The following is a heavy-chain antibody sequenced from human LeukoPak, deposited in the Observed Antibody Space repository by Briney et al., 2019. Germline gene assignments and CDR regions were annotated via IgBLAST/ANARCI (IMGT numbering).Heavy chain of an antibody. V-gene: IGHV3-11*04. CDR1: GFTFSDYY. CDR2: ISSSGSTI. Sequence: GGSLRLSCAASGFTFSDYYMSWIRQAPGKGLEWVSYISSSGSTIYYADSVKGRFTISRDNAKNSLYLQMNSLRAEDTAVYYCARDRATGSSDIFDYWGQGTLVTVSS. D-gene: IGHD6-6*01. CDR3: ARDRATGSSDIFDY. J-gene: IGHJ4*02.